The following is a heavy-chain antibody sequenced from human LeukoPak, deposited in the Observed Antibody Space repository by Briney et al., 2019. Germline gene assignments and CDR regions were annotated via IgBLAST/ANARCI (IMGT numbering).Heavy chain of an antibody. D-gene: IGHD6-6*01. Sequence: SETLSLTCTVSGGSFSSYYWSWIRQPAGKGLEWIGRIYSSGSTNYNPSLKSRVTMSVDTSKNQFSLKLSSVTAADTAVYYCARGPPSGDAFDIWGQGTMVTVSS. CDR3: ARGPPSGDAFDI. V-gene: IGHV4-4*07. CDR1: GGSFSSYY. J-gene: IGHJ3*02. CDR2: IYSSGST.